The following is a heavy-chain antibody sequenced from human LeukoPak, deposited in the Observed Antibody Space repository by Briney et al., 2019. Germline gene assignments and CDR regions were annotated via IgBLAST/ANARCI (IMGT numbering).Heavy chain of an antibody. V-gene: IGHV3-23*01. CDR1: GFTFSSYA. CDR3: ATAYDRDAFDI. CDR2: ISGSGGST. Sequence: GGSLRLSCAASGFTFSSYAMSWVRQAPGKGLEWVSAISGSGGSTYYADSVKGRFTISRDNAKNSLYLQMNSLRAEDTAVYYCATAYDRDAFDIWGQGTMVTVSS. J-gene: IGHJ3*02. D-gene: IGHD3-22*01.